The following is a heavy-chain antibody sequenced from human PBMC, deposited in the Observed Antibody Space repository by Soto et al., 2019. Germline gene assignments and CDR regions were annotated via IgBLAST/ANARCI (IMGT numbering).Heavy chain of an antibody. CDR3: AREPYGDSQYFDY. CDR2: ISHDGRVT. D-gene: IGHD2-21*02. CDR1: GFTFNSLS. V-gene: IGHV3-30*04. Sequence: QVQLVESGGGMVQPGTSLRLSCAASGFTFNSLSLHWVRQRPDKGLEWVAVISHDGRVTFYADFVKGRFTVSRDHSKNTMYLQVTSLRAGATAVYYCAREPYGDSQYFDYWGQGTLVTVSS. J-gene: IGHJ4*02.